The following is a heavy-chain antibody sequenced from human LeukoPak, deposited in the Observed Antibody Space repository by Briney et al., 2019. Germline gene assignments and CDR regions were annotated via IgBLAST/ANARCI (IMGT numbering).Heavy chain of an antibody. J-gene: IGHJ3*02. CDR1: GFTFSSYA. D-gene: IGHD2-2*02. CDR2: ISYDGSNK. CDR3: AREDIVVVPAAIGAFDI. V-gene: IGHV3-30*01. Sequence: GGSLRLSCAASGFTFSSYAMHWVSQAPGKGIAWVAVISYDGSNKYYADSVKGRFTISRDNSKNTLYLQMNSLRAEDTAVYYCAREDIVVVPAAIGAFDIWGQGTMVTVSS.